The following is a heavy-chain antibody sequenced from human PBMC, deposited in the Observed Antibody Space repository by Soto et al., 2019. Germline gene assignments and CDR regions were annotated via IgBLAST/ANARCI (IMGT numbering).Heavy chain of an antibody. CDR1: GGSISSSNW. V-gene: IGHV4-4*02. CDR2: IYHSGST. Sequence: SETLSLTCAVSGGSISSSNWWSWVRQPPGKGLEWIGEIYHSGSTNYNPSHKSRVTISVDKSKNQFSLKLSSVTAADTAVYYCARDPAVAVPYFDYWGQGTLVTVSS. CDR3: ARDPAVAVPYFDY. J-gene: IGHJ4*02. D-gene: IGHD6-19*01.